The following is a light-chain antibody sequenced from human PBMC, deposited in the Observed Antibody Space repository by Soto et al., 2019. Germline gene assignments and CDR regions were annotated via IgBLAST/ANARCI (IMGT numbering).Light chain of an antibody. CDR1: SSNIGAGYD. Sequence: QSVLTQPPSVSGAPGQRVTISCTGSSSNIGAGYDVHWYQQLRGTAPKLLIYGNTNRPSGVPDRFSGSKSGTSASLAITGLQAEDEADYYCQSYTSSLSGVVFGGGTKVTVL. CDR3: QSYTSSLSGVV. CDR2: GNT. J-gene: IGLJ2*01. V-gene: IGLV1-40*01.